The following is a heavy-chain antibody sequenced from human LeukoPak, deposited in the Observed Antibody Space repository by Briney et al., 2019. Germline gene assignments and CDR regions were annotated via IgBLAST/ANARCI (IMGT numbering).Heavy chain of an antibody. CDR2: ISSSSSYI. CDR3: ARDKGSSGWYVWFDP. J-gene: IGHJ5*02. D-gene: IGHD6-19*01. CDR1: GFTFSSYS. Sequence: GGSLRLSCAASGFTFSSYSMNWVRQAPGKGLEWVSSISSSSSYIYYADSVKGRFTTSRDNAKNSLYLQMNSLRAEDTAVYYCARDKGSSGWYVWFDPWGQGTLVTVSS. V-gene: IGHV3-21*01.